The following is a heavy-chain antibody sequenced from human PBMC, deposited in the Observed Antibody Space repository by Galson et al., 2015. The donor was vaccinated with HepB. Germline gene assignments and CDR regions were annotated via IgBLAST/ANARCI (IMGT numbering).Heavy chain of an antibody. D-gene: IGHD6-19*01. CDR3: AGILGGSSGYL. Sequence: SLRLSCAASGFTFNTYGMHWVRQAPGKGLEWVAVIWPDGSYKNYADSVKGRFTIPRDNPKNTVDLEMNSLRAEDTGLYYCAGILGGSSGYLWGQGTLVTVSP. J-gene: IGHJ4*01. CDR2: IWPDGSYK. V-gene: IGHV3-33*01. CDR1: GFTFNTYG.